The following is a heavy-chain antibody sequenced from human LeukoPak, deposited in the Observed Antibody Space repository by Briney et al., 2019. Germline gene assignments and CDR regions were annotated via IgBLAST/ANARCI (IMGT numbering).Heavy chain of an antibody. V-gene: IGHV1-46*01. J-gene: IGHJ5*02. Sequence: ASVKVSCKASGYSFTSHYMHWVRQAPGRGLEWMGLINPRGTATRYAESFQGRLTLTRDPSTSTDYMELSSLRSDDTTVYFCARDTSEGDYAWWFDPWGQGTLVTVAS. CDR2: INPRGTAT. CDR3: ARDTSEGDYAWWFDP. D-gene: IGHD3-16*01. CDR1: GYSFTSHY.